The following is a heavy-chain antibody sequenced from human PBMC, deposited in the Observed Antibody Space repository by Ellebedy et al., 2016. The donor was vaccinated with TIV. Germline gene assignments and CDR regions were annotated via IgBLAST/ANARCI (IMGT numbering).Heavy chain of an antibody. CDR3: ASPPGVVAL. D-gene: IGHD3-10*01. J-gene: IGHJ4*02. Sequence: GESLKISCAGSGFTFSFYWMSWVRQAPGNGPEWVANLNKDGSEKFYVDSVKCRFTISRDNAKNSLYLQMNSLRAEDTAVYYCASPPGVVALWGQGTLVTVSS. CDR1: GFTFSFYW. CDR2: LNKDGSEK. V-gene: IGHV3-7*03.